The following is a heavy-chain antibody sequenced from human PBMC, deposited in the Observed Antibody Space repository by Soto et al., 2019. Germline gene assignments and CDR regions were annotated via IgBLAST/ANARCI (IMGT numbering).Heavy chain of an antibody. Sequence: PSETLSLTCSVSGASISSFNWNWVRQPAGKGPEWVGRLNIAGTISYNPSLKSRITMSMDTSKNQISLHLRSVTAADTAIYYCARDRGEYTSSWFWYFSHWGHGTLVTVS. CDR1: GASISSFN. CDR2: LNIAGTI. J-gene: IGHJ2*01. CDR3: ARDRGEYTSSWFWYFSH. D-gene: IGHD6-13*01. V-gene: IGHV4-4*07.